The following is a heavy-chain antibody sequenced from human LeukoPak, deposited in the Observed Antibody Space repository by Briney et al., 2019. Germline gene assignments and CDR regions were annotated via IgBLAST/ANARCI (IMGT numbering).Heavy chain of an antibody. V-gene: IGHV4-59*01. CDR2: IYYSGST. J-gene: IGHJ6*02. Sequence: SETLSLTCTVSGGPISSYYWSWIRKPPGKGLEWIGYIYYSGSTNYNPSLKSRVTISVDTSKNQFSLKLSSVTAADTAVYYCARCDYYYYGMDVWGQGTTVTVSS. CDR3: ARCDYYYYGMDV. CDR1: GGPISSYY.